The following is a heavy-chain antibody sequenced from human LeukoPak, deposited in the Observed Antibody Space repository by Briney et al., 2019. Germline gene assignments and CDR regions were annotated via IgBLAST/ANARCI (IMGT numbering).Heavy chain of an antibody. V-gene: IGHV4-4*07. Sequence: SETLSLTCTVSGGSITYNQWTWIRQPAGKGLEWIGRVHTSGRTNYNPSLKSRVTISVDTSKNQSSLNLNSVTDADTAVYYCAREVPLYGDYAVFDYWGQGTPVTVSS. CDR3: AREVPLYGDYAVFDY. CDR1: GGSITYNQ. J-gene: IGHJ4*02. D-gene: IGHD4-17*01. CDR2: VHTSGRT.